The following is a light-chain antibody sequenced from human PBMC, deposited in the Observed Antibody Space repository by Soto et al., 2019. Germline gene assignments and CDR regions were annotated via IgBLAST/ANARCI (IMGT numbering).Light chain of an antibody. Sequence: SYDLTQPSSVSVSPGQTARITCSGDLLEQTFARWFQQKPVQAPVLLIFKDTERPSGIPERFSGSSSGTTVTLTIIGAQVEDEADYYCYSAADNRLGIFGGGTKVTVL. CDR3: YSAADNRLGI. CDR2: KDT. J-gene: IGLJ2*01. CDR1: LLEQTF. V-gene: IGLV3-27*01.